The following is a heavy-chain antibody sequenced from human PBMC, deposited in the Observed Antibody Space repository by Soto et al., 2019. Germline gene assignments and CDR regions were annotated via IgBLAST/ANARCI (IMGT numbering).Heavy chain of an antibody. J-gene: IGHJ4*02. Sequence: EVQLLESGGGLVQPGGSLRLSCAASGFTFRIYAMTWVRQAPGKGLEWLSSLGDTGSDTFYADSVKGRFTISRDNSKNTLYMQMNSLRGEDTAVYYCAMEQWMVVAWGDYFDYWGQGTLVTVSS. D-gene: IGHD6-19*01. CDR3: AMEQWMVVAWGDYFDY. CDR2: LGDTGSDT. CDR1: GFTFRIYA. V-gene: IGHV3-23*01.